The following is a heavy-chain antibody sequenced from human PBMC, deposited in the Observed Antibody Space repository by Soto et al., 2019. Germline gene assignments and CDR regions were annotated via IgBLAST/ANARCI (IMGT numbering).Heavy chain of an antibody. CDR3: AHRRPYSNSPEYFFDY. CDR2: IYWDDDK. V-gene: IGHV2-5*02. Sequence: QITLKESGPTLVKPTQTLTLTCTFSGFSLSTSGVAVGWIRQPPGKALEWLALIYWDDDKRYKPSLKSRLTISKGTSRNPVVLTMTNMDPLDTATYYCAHRRPYSNSPEYFFDYWGQGTLVTVS. J-gene: IGHJ4*02. CDR1: GFSLSTSGVA. D-gene: IGHD6-6*01.